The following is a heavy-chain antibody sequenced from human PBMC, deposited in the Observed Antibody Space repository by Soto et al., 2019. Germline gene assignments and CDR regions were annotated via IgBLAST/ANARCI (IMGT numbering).Heavy chain of an antibody. V-gene: IGHV1-46*03. CDR3: ARDHDGDYQGSNALDI. CDR2: INPSGGST. D-gene: IGHD4-17*01. Sequence: QVQLVQSGAEVKRPGASVKVSCKASGYTFTSYYMHWVRQAPGQGLEWMGIINPSGGSTSYAQKFQGRVTMTRDKSTSTVYMELSSLRSEDTAVYYCARDHDGDYQGSNALDIWGQGTMVTVSS. CDR1: GYTFTSYY. J-gene: IGHJ3*02.